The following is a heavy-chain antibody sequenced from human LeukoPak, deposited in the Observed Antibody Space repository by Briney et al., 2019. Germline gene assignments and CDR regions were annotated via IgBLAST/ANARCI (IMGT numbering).Heavy chain of an antibody. CDR3: VRNSGELGA. CDR2: IYSAGGT. Sequence: PGGSLRLSCAASGFTVSNNYMSWVRRAAGKGLEWVALIYSAGGTYYADSVKGRFTISRDNSKNTLHLQMNSLRAEDTAVYCCVRNSGELGAWGQGTLVTVSS. CDR1: GFTVSNNY. D-gene: IGHD2-21*01. V-gene: IGHV3-53*01. J-gene: IGHJ5*02.